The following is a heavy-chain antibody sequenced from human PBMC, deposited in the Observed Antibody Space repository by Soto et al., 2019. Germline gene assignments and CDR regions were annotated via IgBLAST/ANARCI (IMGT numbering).Heavy chain of an antibody. V-gene: IGHV3-23*01. CDR1: GFTFSSYA. J-gene: IGHJ4*02. CDR3: AKASPRGYSYGYFRELDY. D-gene: IGHD5-18*01. Sequence: GGSLRLSCAASGFTFSSYAMSWVRQAPGKGLEWVSAISGSGGSTYYADSVKGRFTISRDNSKNTLYLQMNSLRAEDTAVYYCAKASPRGYSYGYFRELDYWGQGTLVTVSS. CDR2: ISGSGGST.